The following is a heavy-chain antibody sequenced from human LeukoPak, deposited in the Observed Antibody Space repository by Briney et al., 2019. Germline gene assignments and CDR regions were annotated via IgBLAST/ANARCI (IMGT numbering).Heavy chain of an antibody. D-gene: IGHD2-15*01. CDR3: ETFTDMPPRSPRPDYYMDV. V-gene: IGHV3-11*01. CDR2: ISSSGSTI. Sequence: GGSLRLSCAASGFTFSDYYMSWIRQAPGKGLERVSYISSSGSTIYYADSVKGRFTISRDNAKNSLYLQMNSLRAEDTAVYYCETFTDMPPRSPRPDYYMDVWGKGTTVTVSS. CDR1: GFTFSDYY. J-gene: IGHJ6*03.